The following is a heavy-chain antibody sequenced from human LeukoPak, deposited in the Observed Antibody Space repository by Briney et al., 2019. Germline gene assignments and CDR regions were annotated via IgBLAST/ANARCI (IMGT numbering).Heavy chain of an antibody. CDR2: ISGSGGST. CDR1: GFTVSSYY. Sequence: GGSLRLSCAASGFTVSSYYLTWVRQAPGKGLEWVSAISGSGGSTYYADSVKGRFTISRDNSKNTLYLQMNSLRAEDTAVYYCAKVMRFGAILPWLQTPWGQGTLVSVSS. V-gene: IGHV3-23*01. CDR3: AKVMRFGAILPWLQTP. J-gene: IGHJ5*02. D-gene: IGHD3-10*01.